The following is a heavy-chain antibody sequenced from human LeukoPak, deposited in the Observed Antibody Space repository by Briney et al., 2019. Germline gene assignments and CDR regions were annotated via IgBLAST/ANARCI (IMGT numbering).Heavy chain of an antibody. CDR1: GFTFSSYG. CDR3: AKDSAVGFGELLFYFDY. J-gene: IGHJ4*02. CDR2: ISYDGSNK. D-gene: IGHD3-10*01. Sequence: PGGSLRLSCAASGFTFSSYGMHWVRQAPGKGLEWVAVISYDGSNKYYADSVEGRFTISRDNSKNTLYLQMNSLRAEDTAVYYCAKDSAVGFGELLFYFDYWGQGTLVTVSS. V-gene: IGHV3-30*18.